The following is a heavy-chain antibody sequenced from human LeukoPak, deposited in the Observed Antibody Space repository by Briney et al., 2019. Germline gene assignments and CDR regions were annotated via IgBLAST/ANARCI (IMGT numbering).Heavy chain of an antibody. D-gene: IGHD3-22*01. V-gene: IGHV1-46*01. CDR2: INPSGGST. CDR3: ARDPPDYYDSSGYPDY. Sequence: ASVKVSCKASGYTFTSYYMHWVRQAPGQGLEWMGIINPSGGSTSYAQKFQGRVTMTRDTSTSTVYMELSGLRSEDTAVYYCARDPPDYYDSSGYPDYWGQGTLVTVSS. J-gene: IGHJ4*02. CDR1: GYTFTSYY.